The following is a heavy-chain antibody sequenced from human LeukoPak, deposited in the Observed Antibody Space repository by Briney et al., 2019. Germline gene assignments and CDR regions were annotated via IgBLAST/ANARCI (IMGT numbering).Heavy chain of an antibody. Sequence: SETLSLTCAVSGGSLSSGGYSCSWIRQPPGRGLEWIGYIYHSGSTYYNPSLKSRVTISVYRSKNQFSLKLSSVTAADTAVYYCASQAMVRGVPSGWFDPWGQGTLVTVSS. D-gene: IGHD3-10*01. CDR1: GGSLSSGGYS. CDR3: ASQAMVRGVPSGWFDP. CDR2: IYHSGST. V-gene: IGHV4-30-2*01. J-gene: IGHJ5*02.